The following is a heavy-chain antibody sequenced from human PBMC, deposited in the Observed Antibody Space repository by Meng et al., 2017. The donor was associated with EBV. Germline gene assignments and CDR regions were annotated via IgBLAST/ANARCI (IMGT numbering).Heavy chain of an antibody. D-gene: IGHD3-16*02. Sequence: QAEVVASGAGVKKPGASVKVSCKASGYTFTSYGISWVRQASGQGLEWMGWISAYNGNTNYAQKLQGRVTMTTDTSTSTAYMELRSLRSDDTAVYYCARVRTFGGVIPPDYWGQGTLVTVSS. CDR2: ISAYNGNT. J-gene: IGHJ4*02. V-gene: IGHV1-18*01. CDR1: GYTFTSYG. CDR3: ARVRTFGGVIPPDY.